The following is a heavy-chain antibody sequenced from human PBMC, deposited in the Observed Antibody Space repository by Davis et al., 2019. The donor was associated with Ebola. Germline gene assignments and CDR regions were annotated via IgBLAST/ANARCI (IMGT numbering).Heavy chain of an antibody. D-gene: IGHD3-22*01. CDR3: TRKNYDLYYFDY. CDR1: GFTFGDYA. Sequence: GESLKISCTASGFTFGDYAMSWFRQAPGKGLEWVGFIRSKAYGGTTEYAASVKGRFTISRDDSKSIAYLQMNSLKTEDTAVYYCTRKNYDLYYFDYWGQGTLVTVSS. V-gene: IGHV3-49*03. CDR2: IRSKAYGGTT. J-gene: IGHJ4*02.